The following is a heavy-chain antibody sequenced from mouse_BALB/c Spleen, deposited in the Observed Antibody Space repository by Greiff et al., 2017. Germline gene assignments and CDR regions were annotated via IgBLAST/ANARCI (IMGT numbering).Heavy chain of an antibody. Sequence: EVKLMESGGGLVQPGGSLKLSCAASGFTFSSYGMSWVRQTPDKRLELVATINSNGGSTYYPDSVKGRFTISRDNAKNTLYLQMSSLKSEDTAMYYCARNYGYDYWGQGTTLTVSS. V-gene: IGHV5-6-3*01. J-gene: IGHJ2*01. CDR1: GFTFSSYG. CDR3: ARNYGYDY. CDR2: INSNGGST. D-gene: IGHD1-2*01.